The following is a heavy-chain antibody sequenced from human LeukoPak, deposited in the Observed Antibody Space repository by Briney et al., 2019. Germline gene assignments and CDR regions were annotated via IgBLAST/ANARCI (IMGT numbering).Heavy chain of an antibody. CDR2: IYYSGST. V-gene: IGHV4-39*07. J-gene: IGHJ5*02. D-gene: IGHD3-10*01. Sequence: PSETLSLTCTVSGGSISSSSYYWGLIRQPPGKGLEWIGSIYYSGSTNYNPSLKSRVTISVDTSKNQFSLKLSSVTAADTAVYYCARGSRIWFGEFPRFDPWGQGTLVTVSS. CDR1: GGSISSSSYY. CDR3: ARGSRIWFGEFPRFDP.